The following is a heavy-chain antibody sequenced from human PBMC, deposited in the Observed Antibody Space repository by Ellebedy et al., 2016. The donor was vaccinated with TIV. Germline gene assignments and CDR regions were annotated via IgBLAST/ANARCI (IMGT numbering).Heavy chain of an antibody. D-gene: IGHD2-2*01. V-gene: IGHV4-59*01. CDR1: GGSISTYY. CDR3: ARGRGYCTSTTCRHWYFDL. CDR2: ISYSGST. Sequence: GSLRLXXSVSGGSISTYYWSLIRQPPGKGLEWIGYISYSGSTKYNPSLNSRVTISVDTSKNQFSLKLTSATAADTAVYYCARGRGYCTSTTCRHWYFDLWGRGTLVTVSS. J-gene: IGHJ2*01.